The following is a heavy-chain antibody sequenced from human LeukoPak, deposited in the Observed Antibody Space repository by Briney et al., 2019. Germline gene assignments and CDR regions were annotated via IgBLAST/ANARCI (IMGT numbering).Heavy chain of an antibody. V-gene: IGHV3-7*01. D-gene: IGHD3-10*01. CDR1: GFTFDSYW. CDR2: IKQDGSEK. CDR3: ARGRRYYGSGSSTVDY. J-gene: IGHJ4*02. Sequence: GGSLRLSCAASGFTFDSYWMTWVRKAPGKGLEWVANIKQDGSEKYYVDSVKGRFTISRDNAKNSLYLQMNSLRAEDTAVYYCARGRRYYGSGSSTVDYWGQGTLVTVSS.